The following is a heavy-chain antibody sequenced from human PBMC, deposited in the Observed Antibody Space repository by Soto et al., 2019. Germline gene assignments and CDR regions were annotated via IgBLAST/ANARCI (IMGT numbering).Heavy chain of an antibody. CDR2: ISYDGSEK. CDR1: GFTFSSYG. D-gene: IGHD2-15*01. CDR3: ARDLRGCSGGTCYSTYHYGMDV. V-gene: IGHV3-30-3*01. Sequence: QVQLVESGGGVVQPGRSLRLSCAASGFTFSSYGIHWVRQAPGKGLEWVAVISYDGSEKYYADSVKGRFTISRDNSKNTLFLQMSRLRTDDTAVSYCARDLRGCSGGTCYSTYHYGMDVWGQGTTVTVSS. J-gene: IGHJ6*02.